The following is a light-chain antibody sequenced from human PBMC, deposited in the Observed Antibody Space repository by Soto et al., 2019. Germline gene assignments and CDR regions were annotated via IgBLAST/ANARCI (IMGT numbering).Light chain of an antibody. CDR3: QQGYSTPWT. J-gene: IGKJ1*01. CDR1: QTISTY. V-gene: IGKV1-39*01. Sequence: IQMTQSPSSLSASVGDRVTITCRASQTISTYLHWYQQKAGEAPKLLIYAASNLQGGIPSRFSGCGSGAGFTLPINSLQPEEFATYYCQQGYSTPWTFGQGTRVESK. CDR2: AAS.